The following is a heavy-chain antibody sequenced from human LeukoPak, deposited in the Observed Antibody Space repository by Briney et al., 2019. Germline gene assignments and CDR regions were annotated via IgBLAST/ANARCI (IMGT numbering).Heavy chain of an antibody. CDR3: ARAISDYDASDI. J-gene: IGHJ3*02. V-gene: IGHV3-21*01. CDR1: GFTFSSYS. CDR2: ISSSSNFI. D-gene: IGHD4-17*01. Sequence: PGGSLRLSCAPSGFTFSSYSMNWVRQAPGKGLEWVSSISSSSNFIYYADSVKGRFTISRDNAKNSLYLQMNSLRAEDTAVYYCARAISDYDASDIWGQGTMVTVSS.